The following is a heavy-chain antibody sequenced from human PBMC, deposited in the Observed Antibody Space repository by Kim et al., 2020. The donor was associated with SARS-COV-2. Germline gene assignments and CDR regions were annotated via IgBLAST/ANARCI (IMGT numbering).Heavy chain of an antibody. CDR1: GYSISSGYY. V-gene: IGHV4-38-2*02. J-gene: IGHJ5*02. Sequence: SETLSLTCTVSGYSISSGYYWGWIRQPPGKGLEWIGSIYHSGSTYYNPSLKSRVTISVDTSKNQFSLKLSSVTAADTAVYYCARGGYSQPAPWFDPWGQGTLVTVSS. D-gene: IGHD5-18*01. CDR3: ARGGYSQPAPWFDP. CDR2: IYHSGST.